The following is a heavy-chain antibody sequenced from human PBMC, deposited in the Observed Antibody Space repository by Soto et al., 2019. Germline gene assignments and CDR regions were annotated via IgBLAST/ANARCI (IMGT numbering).Heavy chain of an antibody. CDR1: GGSINNSSFY. V-gene: IGHV4-39*01. CDR3: ARRPLVRGIIPYYFDS. CDR2: IYYSGSA. D-gene: IGHD3-10*01. Sequence: QLQLQESGPGLVKPSETLSLTCTVSGGSINNSSFYWGWVRQPPGKRLEWIGSIYYSGSAYYNHSRKSRLTISVDTSKTQFSLILSYVPAADTAVYFCARRPLVRGIIPYYFDSWGQGTLVTVSS. J-gene: IGHJ4*02.